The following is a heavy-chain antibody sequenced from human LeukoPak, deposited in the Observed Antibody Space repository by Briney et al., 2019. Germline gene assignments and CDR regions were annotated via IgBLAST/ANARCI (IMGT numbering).Heavy chain of an antibody. D-gene: IGHD6-19*01. V-gene: IGHV3-33*08. CDR1: GFTFSSYG. CDR3: ARSSIAVAGLIDY. Sequence: GGSPRLSCAASGFTFSSYGMHWVRQAPGKGLEWVAVIWYDGSNIYYADSVKGRFTISRDNSKITVSLQMNSLRAEDTAVYYCARSSIAVAGLIDYWGQGIMVTVSS. J-gene: IGHJ4*02. CDR2: IWYDGSNI.